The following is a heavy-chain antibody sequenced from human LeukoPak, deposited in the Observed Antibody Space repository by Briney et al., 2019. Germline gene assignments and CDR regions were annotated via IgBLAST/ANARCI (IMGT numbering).Heavy chain of an antibody. V-gene: IGHV3-7*01. CDR3: ANLWSGDYFDY. CDR1: GFTFSSYW. D-gene: IGHD3-10*02. J-gene: IGHJ4*02. CDR2: IKQDGSEK. Sequence: PGGSLRLSCAASGFTFSSYWMSWVRQAPGKGLEWVANIKQDGSEKYYVDSVKGRFTISRDNAKDSLYLQMNSLRAEDTAVYYCANLWSGDYFDYWGQGTLVTVSS.